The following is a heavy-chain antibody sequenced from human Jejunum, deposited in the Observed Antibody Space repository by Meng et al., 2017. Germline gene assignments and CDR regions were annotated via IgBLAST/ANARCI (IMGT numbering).Heavy chain of an antibody. CDR2: MYYHGST. CDR1: GGSISSSSYY. CDR3: ARPHTSA. V-gene: IGHV4-39*01. D-gene: IGHD2-21*01. Sequence: QLQVQESGPGLVKPSETLSLTCTVSGGSISSSSYYWGWLRQPPGKGLEWIGTMYYHGSTYYNPSLKSRVTISVDTSKNQFSLKLSSVTAADTAVYYCARPHTSAWGQGTLVTVSS. J-gene: IGHJ5*02.